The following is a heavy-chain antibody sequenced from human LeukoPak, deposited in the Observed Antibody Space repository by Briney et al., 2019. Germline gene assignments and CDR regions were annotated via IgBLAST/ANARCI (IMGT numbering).Heavy chain of an antibody. J-gene: IGHJ3*02. D-gene: IGHD2/OR15-2a*01. CDR1: GGSISSYY. V-gene: IGHV4-59*01. CDR3: ARDFSAAFDI. CDR2: IYYSGST. Sequence: SETLSLTCTVSGGSISSYYWSRIRQPPGKGLEWIGYIYYSGSTNYNPSLKSRVTISVDTSTNQFSLKLRSATAADTAVYYCARDFSAAFDIWGQGTMVTVSS.